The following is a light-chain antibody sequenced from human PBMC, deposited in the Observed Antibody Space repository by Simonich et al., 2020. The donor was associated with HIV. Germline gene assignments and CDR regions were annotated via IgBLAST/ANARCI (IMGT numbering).Light chain of an antibody. Sequence: DIQMTQSPSSLSASVGDRVTITCQASQDISNYLNWYQQKPGKAPKLLIYAASNLEAGFPSRFSGSGSGTEFTLTISSLQPDDFATYYCQHYNSYSRTFGQGTKVEIK. CDR1: QDISNY. V-gene: IGKV1-33*01. CDR2: AAS. J-gene: IGKJ1*01. CDR3: QHYNSYSRT.